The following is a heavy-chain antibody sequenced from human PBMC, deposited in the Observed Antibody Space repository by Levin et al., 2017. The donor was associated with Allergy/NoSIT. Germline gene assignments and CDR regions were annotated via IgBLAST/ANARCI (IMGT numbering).Heavy chain of an antibody. CDR3: ARDFTYYDFWSGYSPGSYDY. V-gene: IGHV3-21*01. J-gene: IGHJ4*02. D-gene: IGHD3-3*01. CDR2: ISSSSSYI. CDR1: GFTFSSYS. Sequence: GESLKISCAASGFTFSSYSMNWVRQAPGKGLEWVSSISSSSSYIYYADSVKGRFTISRDNAKNSLYLQMNSLRAEDTAVYYCARDFTYYDFWSGYSPGSYDYWGQGTLVTVSS.